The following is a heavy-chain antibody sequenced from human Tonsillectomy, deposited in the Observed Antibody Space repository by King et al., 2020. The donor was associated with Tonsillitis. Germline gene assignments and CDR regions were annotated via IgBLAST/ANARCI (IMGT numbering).Heavy chain of an antibody. CDR1: GFSLSTSGMR. Sequence: TLKESGPALVKATQTLKLTCSFSGFSLSTSGMRVSWIRQPPGKALEWLARIDWDDDKFYSTSLRTRLTISKDTSKNQVVLTTTNMDPVDTATYYCARNSGGAYNWFDPWGQGTLVTVSS. V-gene: IGHV2-70*04. CDR3: ARNSGGAYNWFDP. CDR2: IDWDDDK. D-gene: IGHD3-16*01. J-gene: IGHJ5*02.